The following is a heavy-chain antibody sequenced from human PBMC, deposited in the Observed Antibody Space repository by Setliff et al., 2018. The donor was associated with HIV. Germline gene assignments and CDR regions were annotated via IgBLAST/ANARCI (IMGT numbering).Heavy chain of an antibody. V-gene: IGHV7-4-1*02. CDR3: ARDYNYASGTYNWFDP. J-gene: IGHJ5*02. CDR2: INANTGNP. Sequence: ASVKVPCKASGYVFTTYVINWVRQAPGRGLELMGWINANTGNPRYAPGFPGRFVFSLDTSATTAHLQINGLKTDDTAVYYCARDYNYASGTYNWFDPWGQGTLVTVSS. CDR1: GYVFTTYV. D-gene: IGHD3-10*01.